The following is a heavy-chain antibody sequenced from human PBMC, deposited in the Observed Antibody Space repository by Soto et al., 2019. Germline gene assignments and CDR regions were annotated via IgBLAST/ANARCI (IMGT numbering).Heavy chain of an antibody. CDR2: ISYDRSNK. CDR1: GFTFSSYA. Sequence: QVQLVESGGGVVQPGRSLRLSCAASGFTFSSYAMHWVRQAPGKGLEWVAVISYDRSNKYYADSVKGRFTISRDNSENTLYLQMNSLRAEDTAVYYCARDFAPGYCSSGSCYPYGMDVWSQGTTVTVPS. CDR3: ARDFAPGYCSSGSCYPYGMDV. J-gene: IGHJ6*02. V-gene: IGHV3-30-3*01. D-gene: IGHD2-15*01.